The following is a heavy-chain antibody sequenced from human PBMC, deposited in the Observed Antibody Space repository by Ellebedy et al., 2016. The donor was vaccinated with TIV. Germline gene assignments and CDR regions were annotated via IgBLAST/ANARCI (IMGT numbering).Heavy chain of an antibody. D-gene: IGHD3-22*01. J-gene: IGHJ4*02. Sequence: PGGSLRLSCAASGFTFSNAWMSWVRQAPGKGLEWVARIKSKTDGGTTDYAAPVKGRFTISRDYSKNTLYLQMNSLKTEDTAVYYCTTRGRYYYDSSGYYWGYWGQGTLVTVSS. V-gene: IGHV3-15*01. CDR3: TTRGRYYYDSSGYYWGY. CDR1: GFTFSNAW. CDR2: IKSKTDGGTT.